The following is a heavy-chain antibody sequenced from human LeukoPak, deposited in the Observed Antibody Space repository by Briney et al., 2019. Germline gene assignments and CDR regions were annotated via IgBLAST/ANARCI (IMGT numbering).Heavy chain of an antibody. D-gene: IGHD1-1*01. CDR2: IIPILGIA. Sequence: GSSVKVSCKASGGTFSSYAISWVRQAPGQGLEWMGRIIPILGIANYAQKLQGRVTITRDTSANTAYMELSGLRSDDTAVYYCAREAGTNWIFGEYFPFWGQGTLVTVSA. CDR3: AREAGTNWIFGEYFPF. CDR1: GGTFSSYA. V-gene: IGHV1-69*04. J-gene: IGHJ1*01.